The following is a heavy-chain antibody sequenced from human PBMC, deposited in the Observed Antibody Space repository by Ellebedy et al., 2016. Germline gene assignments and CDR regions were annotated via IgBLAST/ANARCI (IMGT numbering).Heavy chain of an antibody. CDR2: IKYDGSDI. V-gene: IGHV3-7*04. CDR1: GFAFNSFW. J-gene: IGHJ4*02. D-gene: IGHD3-10*01. CDR3: ARAGRPLDY. Sequence: GGSLRLSCAASGFAFNSFWMSWVRQTPGKGLEWVANIKYDGSDIYYVGSVKGRFTVSRDNTKNSLYLQMNSLNTEDTAVYYCARAGRPLDYWGQGTLVTVSS.